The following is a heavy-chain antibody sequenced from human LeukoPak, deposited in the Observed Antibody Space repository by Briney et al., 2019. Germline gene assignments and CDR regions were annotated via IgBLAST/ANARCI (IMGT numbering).Heavy chain of an antibody. CDR2: IYSSGST. Sequence: SETLSLTCTVSGCSISNYYWNWIRQPAGKGLEWIGRIYSSGSTNYNPSLKSRVTMSVDTSKNQFSLKLNSVTAADTAVYYCARDPSNWGGYFDYWGQGTLVTVSS. V-gene: IGHV4-4*07. J-gene: IGHJ4*02. CDR3: ARDPSNWGGYFDY. D-gene: IGHD7-27*01. CDR1: GCSISNYY.